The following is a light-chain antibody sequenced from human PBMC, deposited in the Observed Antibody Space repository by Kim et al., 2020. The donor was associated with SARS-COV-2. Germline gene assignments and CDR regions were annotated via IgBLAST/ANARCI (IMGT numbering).Light chain of an antibody. CDR3: QSYDSSNMV. CDR1: SGSIGSNY. V-gene: IGLV6-57*02. Sequence: GKTVPISWTGSSGSIGSNYVQWYQQRPGSAPTTVIYEDNQRPSGVPDRFSGSIDSSSNSASLTISGLKTEDEADYYCQSYDSSNMVFGGGTQLTVL. CDR2: EDN. J-gene: IGLJ3*02.